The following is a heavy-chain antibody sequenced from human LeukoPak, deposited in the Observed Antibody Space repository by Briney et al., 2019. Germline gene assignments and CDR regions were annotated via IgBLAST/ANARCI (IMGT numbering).Heavy chain of an antibody. CDR2: IYHSGST. D-gene: IGHD4-17*01. CDR1: GGSISSYY. Sequence: SETLSLTCTVSGGSISSYYWSWIRQPPGKGLEWIGYIYHSGSTYYNPSLKSRVTISVDRSKNQFSLKLSSVTAADTAVYYCARSQWAMTTVTLFDYWGQGTLVTVSS. V-gene: IGHV4-59*12. J-gene: IGHJ4*02. CDR3: ARSQWAMTTVTLFDY.